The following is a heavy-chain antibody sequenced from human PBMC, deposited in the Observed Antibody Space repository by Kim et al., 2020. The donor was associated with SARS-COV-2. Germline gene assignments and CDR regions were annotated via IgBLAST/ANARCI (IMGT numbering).Heavy chain of an antibody. CDR3: ARAQPPRSAWYVFED. J-gene: IGHJ4*02. V-gene: IGHV3-23*01. D-gene: IGHD6-19*01. CDR2: DPGGGGRT. CDR1: GFTVNNFA. Sequence: GGSLRLSCGASGFTVNNFAMSWVRQAPGKGLEWVSTDPGGGGRTFYADSVKGRFTISRDNSKNTVFLQMNSVRAEDTAVYYFARAQPPRSAWYVFEDWGEGTLVTVSS.